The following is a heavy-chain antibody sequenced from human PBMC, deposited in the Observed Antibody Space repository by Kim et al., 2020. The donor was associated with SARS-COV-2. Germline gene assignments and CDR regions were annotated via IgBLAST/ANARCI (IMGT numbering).Heavy chain of an antibody. Sequence: VSSVKGRFTISRVDAKNSLYLQMKSLRVDDTAVYYCARGGSGNSHNGAFDIWGQGTMVTVSS. CDR3: ARGGSGNSHNGAFDI. V-gene: IGHV3-7*04. D-gene: IGHD3-10*01. J-gene: IGHJ3*02.